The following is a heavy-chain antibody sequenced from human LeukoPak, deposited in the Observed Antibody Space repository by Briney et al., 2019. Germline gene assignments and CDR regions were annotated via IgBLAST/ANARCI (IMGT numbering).Heavy chain of an antibody. J-gene: IGHJ4*02. D-gene: IGHD3-10*01. CDR3: ARAPYGSGSYLSR. Sequence: SETLSLTCTVSGGSISGYYWSWIRQPPGKGLEWIGYIYYSGSTNYNPSLKSRVTISVDTSKNQFSLKLSSVTAADTAVYYCARAPYGSGSYLSRWGQGTLVTVSS. V-gene: IGHV4-59*01. CDR2: IYYSGST. CDR1: GGSISGYY.